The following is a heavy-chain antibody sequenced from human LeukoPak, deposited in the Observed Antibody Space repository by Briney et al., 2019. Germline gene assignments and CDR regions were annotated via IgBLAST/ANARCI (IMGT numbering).Heavy chain of an antibody. Sequence: SETLSLTCTVSGGSISSYYWSWIRQPPGKGLEWIGYIYYSGSTNYNPSLKSRVTISVDTSKNQFSLKLSSVTAADTAVYYCARLLTGAAYWYFDLWGRGTLVTVSS. D-gene: IGHD7-27*01. CDR1: GGSISSYY. CDR2: IYYSGST. CDR3: ARLLTGAAYWYFDL. V-gene: IGHV4-59*01. J-gene: IGHJ2*01.